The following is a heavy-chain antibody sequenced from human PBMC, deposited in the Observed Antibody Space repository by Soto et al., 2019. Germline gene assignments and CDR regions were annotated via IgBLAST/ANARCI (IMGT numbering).Heavy chain of an antibody. D-gene: IGHD5-18*01. CDR3: AGAIPGGYGHTTLNY. CDR2: INAYNGDT. CDR1: GYTFAYFG. Sequence: QVQLVQSGAGVKQPGASVKVSCKASGYTFAYFGISWVRQAPGQGLEWMGWINAYNGDTNYAQKFQGRVTVTTDTSTSTAHMELRSLRSDDTAVYYCAGAIPGGYGHTTLNYWGQGTLVTVSS. V-gene: IGHV1-18*01. J-gene: IGHJ4*02.